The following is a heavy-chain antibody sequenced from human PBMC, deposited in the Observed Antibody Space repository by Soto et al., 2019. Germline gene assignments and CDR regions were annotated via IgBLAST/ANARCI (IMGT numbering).Heavy chain of an antibody. D-gene: IGHD6-19*01. CDR1: GFTFSNAW. J-gene: IGHJ5*02. Sequence: GGSLRLSCAASGFTFSNAWMNWVRQAPGKGLEWVGRIKSKTDGGTTDYAAPVKGRFTISRDDSKNTLYLQMNSLKTEDTAVYYCTTASSSGWDNWFDPWGQGTLVTVSS. V-gene: IGHV3-15*07. CDR3: TTASSSGWDNWFDP. CDR2: IKSKTDGGTT.